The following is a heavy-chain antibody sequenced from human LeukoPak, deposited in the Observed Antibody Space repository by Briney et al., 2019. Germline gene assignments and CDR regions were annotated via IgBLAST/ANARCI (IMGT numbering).Heavy chain of an antibody. CDR2: IRYDGSNK. J-gene: IGHJ4*02. V-gene: IGHV3-30*02. CDR3: AKDLLVGATRGDY. CDR1: GFTFSSYG. D-gene: IGHD1-26*01. Sequence: PGGSLRLSCAASGFTFSSYGMHWVRQAPGKGLEWVAFIRYDGSNKYYADSVKGRFTISRDNSKNTLYLQMNSLRAEDTAVYYCAKDLLVGATRGDYWGQGTLVTVSS.